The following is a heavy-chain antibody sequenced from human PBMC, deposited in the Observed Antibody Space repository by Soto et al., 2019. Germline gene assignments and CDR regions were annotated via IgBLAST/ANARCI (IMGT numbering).Heavy chain of an antibody. D-gene: IGHD6-13*01. Sequence: SETLSLTCTVSGGSISSYYWSWIRQPTGKGLEWIGYIYHSGSTYYNPSLKSRVTISVDRSKNQFSLKLSSVTAADTAVYYCASSHAGAHITAAVHWGQGTLVTVS. V-gene: IGHV4-59*12. CDR1: GGSISSYY. J-gene: IGHJ4*02. CDR2: IYHSGST. CDR3: ASSHAGAHITAAVH.